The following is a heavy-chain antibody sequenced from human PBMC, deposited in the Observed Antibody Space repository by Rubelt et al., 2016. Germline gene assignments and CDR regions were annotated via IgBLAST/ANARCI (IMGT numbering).Heavy chain of an antibody. V-gene: IGHV4-39*01. CDR1: GGSISSSSYY. J-gene: IGHJ4*02. CDR2: IYYSGST. Sequence: QLQLQESGPGLVKPSETLSLTCTVSGGSISSSSYYWGWIRQPPGKGLEWTGSIYYSGSTYYNPSLKSRVTISVDTAKNQFSLKLSSVSAADTAVYYCARGRCLEWLPPDYWGQGTLVTVSS. CDR3: ARGRCLEWLPPDY. D-gene: IGHD3-3*01.